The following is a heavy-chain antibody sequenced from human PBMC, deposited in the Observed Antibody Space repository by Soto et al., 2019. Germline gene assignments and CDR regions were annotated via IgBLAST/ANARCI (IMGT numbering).Heavy chain of an antibody. V-gene: IGHV4-31*01. J-gene: IGHJ4*02. D-gene: IGHD3-10*01. CDR3: VRGSTTDYYGSGSYDSDADY. CDR2: IYYSGST. Sequence: QVQLQESGPGLVKPSQTLSLTCTVSGGSISSGGYYWSWIRQHPGKGLEWIGYIYYSGSTYYNPSLKRQVTRSVDTSKYQFSLKLSSVTAADTAVYSCVRGSTTDYYGSGSYDSDADYWGQGTGVTVSS. CDR1: GGSISSGGYY.